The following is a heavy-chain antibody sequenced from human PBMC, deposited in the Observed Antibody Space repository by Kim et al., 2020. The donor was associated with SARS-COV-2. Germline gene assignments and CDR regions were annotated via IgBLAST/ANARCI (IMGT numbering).Heavy chain of an antibody. CDR2: GSP. J-gene: IGHJ4*02. D-gene: IGHD1-26*01. Sequence: GSPYYNPSLKSRVTISVDTSKNQFSLKLSSVTAADTAVYYCARSYSGSWHWGQGTLVTVSS. CDR3: ARSYSGSWH. V-gene: IGHV4-39*01.